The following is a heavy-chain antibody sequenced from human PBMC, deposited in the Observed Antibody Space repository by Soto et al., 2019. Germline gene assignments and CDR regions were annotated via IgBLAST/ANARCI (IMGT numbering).Heavy chain of an antibody. Sequence: SEPLSLTFSDSGSPIRSSSYDWGWIRQPPGKGLEWIGSIYYSGYTYYNPSLKSRVTISVDKSKNQFSLKLSSVTAADTAVYYCASKFGELLADAFDIWGQGTMVT. D-gene: IGHD3-10*01. J-gene: IGHJ3*02. CDR2: IYYSGYT. V-gene: IGHV4-39*07. CDR1: GSPIRSSSYD. CDR3: ASKFGELLADAFDI.